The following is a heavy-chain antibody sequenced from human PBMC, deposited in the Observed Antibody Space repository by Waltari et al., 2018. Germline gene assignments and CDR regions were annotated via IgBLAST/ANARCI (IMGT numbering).Heavy chain of an antibody. CDR3: ASQVGLDGYNYFDY. V-gene: IGHV1-69*10. Sequence: QVQLVQSGAEVKKPGSSVKVSCKASGGTFSSYAISWVRQAPGQGLEWMGGIIPILGIANYAQKFQGRVTITADKSTSTAYMELSSLRSEDTAVYYCASQVGLDGYNYFDYWGQGTLVTVSS. CDR1: GGTFSSYA. D-gene: IGHD5-12*01. J-gene: IGHJ4*02. CDR2: IIPILGIA.